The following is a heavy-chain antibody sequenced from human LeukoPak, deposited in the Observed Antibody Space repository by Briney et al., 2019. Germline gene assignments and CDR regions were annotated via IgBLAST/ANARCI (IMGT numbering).Heavy chain of an antibody. V-gene: IGHV3-20*04. CDR1: GFTFDDYS. J-gene: IGHJ3*02. CDR2: INWNGGST. CDR3: ARKGPTGIAFAI. Sequence: PGRSLRLSCAAAGFTFDDYSMHWVRQAAGKGLEWVSGINWNGGSTGYADSVKGRFTTSRDNAKNSLYLQMNSLRAEDTALYYCARKGPTGIAFAIWGQGTMVTVSS.